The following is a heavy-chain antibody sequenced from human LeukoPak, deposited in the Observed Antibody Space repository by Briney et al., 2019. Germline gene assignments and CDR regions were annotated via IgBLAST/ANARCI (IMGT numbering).Heavy chain of an antibody. J-gene: IGHJ4*02. Sequence: PSETLSLTCTVSGGSISSGDYYWSWIRQPPGKGLEWIGYIYYSGSTYYNPSLKSRVTISVDTSKNQFSLKLSSVTAADTAAYYCARGGVGGKLDYWGQGTLVTVSS. CDR1: GGSISSGDYY. CDR2: IYYSGST. V-gene: IGHV4-30-4*01. D-gene: IGHD3-16*01. CDR3: ARGGVGGKLDY.